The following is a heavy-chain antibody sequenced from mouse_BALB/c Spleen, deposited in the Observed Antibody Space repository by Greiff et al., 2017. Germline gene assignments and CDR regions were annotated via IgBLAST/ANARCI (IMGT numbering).Heavy chain of an antibody. D-gene: IGHD2-3*01. CDR1: GFNIKDYY. Sequence: VQLQQSGAELVRSGASVKLSCTASGFNIKDYYMHWVKQRPEQGLEWIGWIDPENGDTEYAPKFQGKATMTADTSSNTAYLQLSSLTSEDTAVYYCNSLYEVDYWGQGTTLTVSS. CDR2: IDPENGDT. CDR3: NSLYEVDY. V-gene: IGHV14-4*02. J-gene: IGHJ2*01.